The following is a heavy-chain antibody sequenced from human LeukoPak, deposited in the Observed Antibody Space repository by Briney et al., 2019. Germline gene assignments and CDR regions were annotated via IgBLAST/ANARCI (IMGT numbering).Heavy chain of an antibody. CDR3: GRGDPDY. CDR1: GFTFSSYW. CDR2: INQAGSDR. J-gene: IGHJ4*02. Sequence: GGSLRLSCEFSGFTFSSYWRNWVCQAPGKGLEWVANINQAGSDRYYVESVKGRFTISRDNARNSLYLQMNSLRVEDTAVYYCGRGDPDYWGQGTLVTVSS. V-gene: IGHV3-7*01.